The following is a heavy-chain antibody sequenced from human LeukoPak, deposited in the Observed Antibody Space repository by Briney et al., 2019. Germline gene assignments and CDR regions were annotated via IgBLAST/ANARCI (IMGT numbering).Heavy chain of an antibody. CDR1: GFTVSSNY. CDR3: ARAYDGIVVVKVDY. V-gene: IGHV3-66*02. CDR2: IYSGGST. J-gene: IGHJ4*02. Sequence: GGSLRLSCAASGFTVSSNYMSWVRQAPGKGLEWVSVIYSGGSTYYADSVRGRFTISRDNSKNTLYLQMNSLRAEDTAVYYCARAYDGIVVVKVDYWGQGTLVTVSS. D-gene: IGHD3-22*01.